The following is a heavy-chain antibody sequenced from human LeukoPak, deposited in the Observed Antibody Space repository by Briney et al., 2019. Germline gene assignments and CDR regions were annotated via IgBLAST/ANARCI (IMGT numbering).Heavy chain of an antibody. D-gene: IGHD5-12*01. CDR2: IYPGDSDT. Sequence: GESLKISCKGSGYRFTSYWIGWVRQMPGKGLEWMGIIYPGDSDTRYSPSFQGQVTISADKSISTAYLQWSSLKASDTAMYYCARRASHGYSGYDLDYWGQGTLVTVSS. CDR3: ARRASHGYSGYDLDY. J-gene: IGHJ4*02. CDR1: GYRFTSYW. V-gene: IGHV5-51*01.